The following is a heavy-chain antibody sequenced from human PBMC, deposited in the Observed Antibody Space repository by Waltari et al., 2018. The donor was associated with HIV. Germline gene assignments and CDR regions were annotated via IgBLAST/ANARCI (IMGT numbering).Heavy chain of an antibody. CDR1: GVSVTRGTHY. J-gene: IGHJ5*01. Sequence: LRESGPGLVEPSQNLSLTCSVSGVSVTRGTHYWGWVRQSPRTGLEWLGHIEYGGAASSLPSLKSRLHISLDVSKNHFTLLLTSVTAADSGTYFCAGIGSDYSWGAFSSGGPNRIDPWGQGLRVTVSS. CDR2: IEYGGAA. CDR3: AGIGSDYSWGAFSSGGPNRIDP. D-gene: IGHD3-10*01. V-gene: IGHV4-31*02.